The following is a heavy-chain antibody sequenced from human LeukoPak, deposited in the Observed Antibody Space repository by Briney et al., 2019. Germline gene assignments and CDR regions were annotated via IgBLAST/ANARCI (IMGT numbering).Heavy chain of an antibody. CDR2: INHSGST. Sequence: SETLSLTCAGYGGSFSGYYWSWIRQPPGKGLEWIGEINHSGSTNYNPSLKSRVTISVDTSKNQFSLKLSSVTAADTAVYYCARDKSLVGATTYRLFDPWGQGTLVTVSS. CDR1: GGSFSGYY. J-gene: IGHJ5*02. D-gene: IGHD1-26*01. CDR3: ARDKSLVGATTYRLFDP. V-gene: IGHV4-34*01.